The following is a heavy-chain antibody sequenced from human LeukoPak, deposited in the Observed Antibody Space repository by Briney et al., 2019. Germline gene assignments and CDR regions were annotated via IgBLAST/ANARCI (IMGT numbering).Heavy chain of an antibody. V-gene: IGHV4-59*08. CDR3: ARHPFSSPFDH. D-gene: IGHD2/OR15-2a*01. J-gene: IGHJ4*02. CDR2: IYVSGNS. CDR1: GASVSGDY. Sequence: SETLSLTCTVSGASVSGDYWSWIRQPPGKGLEWIGYIYVSGNSNYNPSLKSRVPISLDTSKNQLSLTLTSVTAADTAVYYCARHPFSSPFDHWGQGTLVAVSS.